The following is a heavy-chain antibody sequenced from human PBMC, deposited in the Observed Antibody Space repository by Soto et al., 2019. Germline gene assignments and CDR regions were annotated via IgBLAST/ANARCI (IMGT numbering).Heavy chain of an antibody. Sequence: QVQLQESGPGLVKPSETLSLTCTVSGGSISTYYWNWIRQSAGKGLEWIGRIYTSWSPNYNPSLKSRVTMSVDTSKNQFSLKLSSVTAADTAVYYCARLRGSSSDFFDFWGQGTLVTVSS. CDR3: ARLRGSSSDFFDF. CDR2: IYTSWSP. D-gene: IGHD6-6*01. J-gene: IGHJ4*02. CDR1: GGSISTYY. V-gene: IGHV4-4*07.